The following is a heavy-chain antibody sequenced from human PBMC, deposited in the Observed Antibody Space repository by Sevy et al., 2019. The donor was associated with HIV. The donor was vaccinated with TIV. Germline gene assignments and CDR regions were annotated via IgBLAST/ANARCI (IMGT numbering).Heavy chain of an antibody. Sequence: SENLSLTCTVSGGSISSYYWSWIRQPPGKGLEWIGYIYYSGSTNYNTSVKSRVTISVDTSKNQFSLKLSSVTAADTAVYYCARVRSQGIPARGIWFDPWGQGTLVTVSS. V-gene: IGHV4-59*01. CDR2: IYYSGST. CDR3: ARVRSQGIPARGIWFDP. J-gene: IGHJ5*02. D-gene: IGHD6-6*01. CDR1: GGSISSYY.